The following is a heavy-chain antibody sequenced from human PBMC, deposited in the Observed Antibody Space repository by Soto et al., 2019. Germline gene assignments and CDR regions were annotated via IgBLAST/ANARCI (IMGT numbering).Heavy chain of an antibody. CDR3: ARGRRGVLRFLEWLLSSWFDP. J-gene: IGHJ5*02. CDR1: GAASSSGGYY. CDR2: IYNTGGT. V-gene: IGHV4-31*02. D-gene: IGHD3-3*01. Sequence: PSETLRLTWTVSGAASSSGGYYWSWIRHHPGKGLAFIGYIYNTGGTTYNPSLRSRITISLDTSKNHFSLKLSSVTAADTAVYYCARGRRGVLRFLEWLLSSWFDPWGQGTLVTVSS.